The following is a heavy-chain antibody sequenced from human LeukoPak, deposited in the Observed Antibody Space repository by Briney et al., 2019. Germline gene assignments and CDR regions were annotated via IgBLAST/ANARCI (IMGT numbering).Heavy chain of an antibody. V-gene: IGHV1-18*01. CDR1: GYTFTSYG. J-gene: IGHJ3*02. CDR2: ISAYNGNT. Sequence: ASVKVSCKASGYTFTSYGISWVRQAPGQGLEWMGWISAYNGNTNYAQKLQGRVTMTTDTSTSTAYMELRSLRSDDTAVYYCARASGFRVGLRYFDWQGDAFDIWGQGTMVTVSS. D-gene: IGHD3-9*01. CDR3: ARASGFRVGLRYFDWQGDAFDI.